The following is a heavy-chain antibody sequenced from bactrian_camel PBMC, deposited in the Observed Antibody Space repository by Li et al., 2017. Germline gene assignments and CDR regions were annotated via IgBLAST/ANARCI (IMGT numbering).Heavy chain of an antibody. D-gene: IGHD4*01. CDR2: TGPSNT. CDR1: GHRVKSGC. CDR3: AAHWIPCKATMDLVVAPRD. J-gene: IGHJ4*01. Sequence: QVQLVESGGGSVQPGRSLKLSCVASGHRVKSGCMAYFRQTPGNEREVVAATGPSNTWYTDSVKGRFTISQDNAENSIYLQMNDLKPEDTATYYCAAHWIPCKATMDLVVAPRDWSQGTQVTVS. V-gene: IGHV3-3*01.